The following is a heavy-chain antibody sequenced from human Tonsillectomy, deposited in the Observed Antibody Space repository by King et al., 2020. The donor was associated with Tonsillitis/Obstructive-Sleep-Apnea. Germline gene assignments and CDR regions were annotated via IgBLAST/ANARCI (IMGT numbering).Heavy chain of an antibody. D-gene: IGHD3-22*01. Sequence: VQLQQWGAGLLKPSETLSLTCAVYGGSFSGYYWSWIRQPPGKGLEWIGEINHSGSTNYNPSLKSRVTISVDTSKNQFSLKLSSVTAADTAVYYCARGSMKYYYDSSGYYAEYYFDYWGQGTLVTVSS. CDR1: GGSFSGYY. J-gene: IGHJ4*02. CDR2: INHSGST. V-gene: IGHV4-34*01. CDR3: ARGSMKYYYDSSGYYAEYYFDY.